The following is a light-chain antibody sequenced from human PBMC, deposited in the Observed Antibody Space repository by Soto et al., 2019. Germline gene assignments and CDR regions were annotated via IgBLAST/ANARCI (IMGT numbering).Light chain of an antibody. CDR3: QQRSNWPPT. Sequence: EIVLTHSRAILSLSPGERATLSCRASQSVSSSLAWFQHKPGQAPRLLIYDASNRATGIPARFSGSGSGTDFTLTISSLEPEDFAVYYCQQRSNWPPTFGQGTKVEIK. J-gene: IGKJ1*01. CDR2: DAS. V-gene: IGKV3-11*01. CDR1: QSVSSS.